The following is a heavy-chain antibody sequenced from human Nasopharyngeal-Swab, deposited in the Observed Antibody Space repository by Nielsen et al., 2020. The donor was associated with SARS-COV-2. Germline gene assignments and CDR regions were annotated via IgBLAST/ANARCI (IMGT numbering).Heavy chain of an antibody. V-gene: IGHV4-34*01. CDR1: GGSFSGYY. CDR3: ARWAPRSYYFDY. Sequence: SETLSLTCAVYGGSFSGYYWSWIRQPPGKGLEWTGEINHSGSTNYNPSLKSRVTISVDTSKNQFSLKLSSVTAADTAVYYCARWAPRSYYFDYWGQGTLVTVSS. J-gene: IGHJ4*02. CDR2: INHSGST.